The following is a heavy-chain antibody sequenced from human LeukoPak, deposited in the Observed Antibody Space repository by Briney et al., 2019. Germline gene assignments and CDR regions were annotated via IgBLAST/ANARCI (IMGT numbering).Heavy chain of an antibody. V-gene: IGHV3-33*01. CDR1: GFTFSSYG. D-gene: IGHD1-26*01. J-gene: IGHJ3*02. CDR3: ARGRSGSYLEEDAFDI. Sequence: GRSLRLSCAASGFTFSSYGMHWVRQAPGKGLEWVAFIWYDGSNKYYADSVKGRFTISRDNSKNPLYLQMNSLRAEDTAVYYCARGRSGSYLEEDAFDIWGQGTMVTVSS. CDR2: IWYDGSNK.